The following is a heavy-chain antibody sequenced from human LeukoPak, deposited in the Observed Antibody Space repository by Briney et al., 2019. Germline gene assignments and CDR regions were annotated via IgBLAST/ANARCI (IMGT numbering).Heavy chain of an antibody. D-gene: IGHD6-13*01. CDR2: IYGGGST. V-gene: IGHV3-53*01. CDR3: ARDRGIAAAMDY. Sequence: GGSLRLSCAASGFTFSSYWMSWVRQAPGKGLEWVSVIYGGGSTYYADSVKGRFTISRDSSKNTLYLQMNSLRAEDTAVYYCARDRGIAAAMDYWGQGTLVTVSS. CDR1: GFTFSSYW. J-gene: IGHJ4*02.